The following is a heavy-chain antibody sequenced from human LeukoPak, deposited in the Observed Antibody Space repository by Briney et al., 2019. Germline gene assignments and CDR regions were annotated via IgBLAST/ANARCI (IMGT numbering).Heavy chain of an antibody. D-gene: IGHD4-23*01. CDR2: SYYDSTN. CDR3: ARHTSYGGNSAFGY. Sequence: SETLSLTCTVSGGSISRYYWRWIRQPPGKGLEGIGYSYYDSTNNDNPSLKSCITISEDTSRTHFSLKLSSVTAADTAVYYCARHTSYGGNSAFGYWGKGALVTVS. V-gene: IGHV4-59*08. CDR1: GGSISRYY. J-gene: IGHJ4*02.